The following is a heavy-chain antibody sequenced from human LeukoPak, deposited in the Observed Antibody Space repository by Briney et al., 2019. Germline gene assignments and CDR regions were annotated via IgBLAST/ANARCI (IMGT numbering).Heavy chain of an antibody. J-gene: IGHJ4*02. CDR2: INRSGST. CDR1: GGSFSGYY. D-gene: IGHD5-18*01. CDR3: ALLPRIQLWTNYFDY. Sequence: SETLSLTCAVYGGSFSGYYWSWIRQPPGKGLEWIGEINRSGSTNYNPSLKSRVTISVDTSKNQFSLKLSSVTAADTAVYYCALLPRIQLWTNYFDYWGQGTLVTVSS. V-gene: IGHV4-34*01.